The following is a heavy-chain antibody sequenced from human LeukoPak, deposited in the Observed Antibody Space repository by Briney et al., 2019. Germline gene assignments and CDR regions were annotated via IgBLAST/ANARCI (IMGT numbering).Heavy chain of an antibody. D-gene: IGHD2-15*01. CDR1: GFTFSSYS. CDR3: ARDGGSPASYYYYYMDV. J-gene: IGHJ6*03. Sequence: PGGSLRLSCAASGFTFSSYSMNWVRQAPGKGLEWVSSISSSSSYIYYADSVKGRFTISRDNAKNSLYLQMNSLRAEDTAVYYCARDGGSPASYYYYYMDVWGKGTTVTVSS. CDR2: ISSSSSYI. V-gene: IGHV3-21*01.